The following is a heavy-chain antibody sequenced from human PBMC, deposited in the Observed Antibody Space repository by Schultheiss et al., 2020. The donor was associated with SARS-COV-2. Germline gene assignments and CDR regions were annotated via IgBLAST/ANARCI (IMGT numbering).Heavy chain of an antibody. CDR3: ASCFYRGSGWYGTYYYGMDV. J-gene: IGHJ6*02. CDR2: IIPIFGTA. Sequence: SVKVSCKASGYTFTSYGISWVRQAPGQGLEWMGWIIPIFGTANYAQKFQGRVTITADESTSTAYMELSSLRSEDTAVYYCASCFYRGSGWYGTYYYGMDVWGQGTTVTVSS. D-gene: IGHD6-19*01. V-gene: IGHV1-69*13. CDR1: GYTFTSYG.